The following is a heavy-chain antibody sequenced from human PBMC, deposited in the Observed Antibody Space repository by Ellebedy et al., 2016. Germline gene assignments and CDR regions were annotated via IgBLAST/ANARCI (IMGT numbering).Heavy chain of an antibody. V-gene: IGHV3-30*04. CDR3: ARDRGVDWSFPPTLYNWLDP. CDR2: ILDDGSSK. D-gene: IGHD3/OR15-3a*01. CDR1: GFTFRNYA. Sequence: GESLKISCVASGFTFRNYAMHWVRQAPGKGLEWVAVILDDGSSKYYADSVEGRFTISRDNSKDTLDLEMDNLKTVDTAMYYCARDRGVDWSFPPTLYNWLDPWGQGTLVTVSS. J-gene: IGHJ5*02.